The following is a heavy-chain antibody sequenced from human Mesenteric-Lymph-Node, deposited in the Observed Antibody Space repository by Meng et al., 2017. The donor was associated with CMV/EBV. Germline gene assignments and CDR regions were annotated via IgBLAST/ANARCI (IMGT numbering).Heavy chain of an antibody. CDR2: IYWNDDK. V-gene: IGHV2-5*01. D-gene: IGHD3-22*01. J-gene: IGHJ5*02. Sequence: SGPTLVKPPQTLTLTCTFSGFSLSTSGVGVGWIRQPPGKALEWLALIYWNDDKRYRPSLKSRLTITKDTSKNQVVLTMTNMDPVDTATYYFAHLVYYYDSSGYYYNWFDPWGQGTLVTVSS. CDR3: AHLVYYYDSSGYYYNWFDP. CDR1: GFSLSTSGVG.